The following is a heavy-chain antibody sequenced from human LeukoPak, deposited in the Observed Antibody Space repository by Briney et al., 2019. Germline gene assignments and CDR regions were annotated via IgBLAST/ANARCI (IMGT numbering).Heavy chain of an antibody. D-gene: IGHD4-11*01. CDR2: IWYDGSNK. V-gene: IGHV3-33*01. CDR1: GFTFSSYG. J-gene: IGHJ6*02. CDR3: ARDLSKHYYYGMDV. Sequence: GGSLRLSCAASGFTFSSYGMHWVRQAPGKGLEWVVVIWYDGSNKYYADSVKGRFTISRDNSKNTLYLQMNSLRAEDTAVYYCARDLSKHYYYGMDVWGQGTTVTVSS.